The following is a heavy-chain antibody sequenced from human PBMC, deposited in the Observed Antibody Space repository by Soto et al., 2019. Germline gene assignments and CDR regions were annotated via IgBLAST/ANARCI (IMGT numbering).Heavy chain of an antibody. CDR3: ARSHPLLWFGELLFPVFDY. Sequence: GGSLRLSCAASGFTFSSYWMSWVRQAPGKGLEWVANIKQDGSEKYYVESEKGRFTISRDNAKNSLYLQMNSLRAEDTAVYYCARSHPLLWFGELLFPVFDYWGQGTLVTVSS. D-gene: IGHD3-10*01. CDR1: GFTFSSYW. V-gene: IGHV3-7*01. CDR2: IKQDGSEK. J-gene: IGHJ4*02.